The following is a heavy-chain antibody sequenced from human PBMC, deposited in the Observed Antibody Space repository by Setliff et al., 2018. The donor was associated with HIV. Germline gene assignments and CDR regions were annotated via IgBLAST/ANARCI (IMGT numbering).Heavy chain of an antibody. V-gene: IGHV4-34*01. CDR3: ARSYGVGSYWGYFDY. Sequence: SETLSLTCAVYGETFNDYFWTWIRQSPGKGLEWIGELNHSGNINQNPSLKSGFTLSVDTSKNQFSLRLNSVTAADTALYYCARSYGVGSYWGYFDYWGQGTLVTVSS. CDR1: GETFNDYF. D-gene: IGHD3-10*01. CDR2: LNHSGNI. J-gene: IGHJ4*02.